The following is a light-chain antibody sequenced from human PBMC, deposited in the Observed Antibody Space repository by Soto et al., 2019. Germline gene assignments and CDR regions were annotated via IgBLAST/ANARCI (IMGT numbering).Light chain of an antibody. V-gene: IGLV2-23*02. CDR3: CSYAGSSTYV. CDR1: SSDVGAYDF. CDR2: DVT. J-gene: IGLJ1*01. Sequence: QSALTQPASVSGSPGQSITISCTGTSSDVGAYDFVSWYQHYPGKAPKLVTFDVTHRPPGISDRFSGSKSGNTASLTISGLQAADEADYYCCSYAGSSTYVFGTGTKLTVL.